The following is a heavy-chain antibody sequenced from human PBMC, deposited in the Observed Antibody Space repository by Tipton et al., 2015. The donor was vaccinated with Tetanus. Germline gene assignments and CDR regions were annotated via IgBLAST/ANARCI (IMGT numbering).Heavy chain of an antibody. D-gene: IGHD6-25*01. CDR2: ISGSGGSA. CDR3: APRLRAAGSKWFDP. Sequence: SLRLSCAASGFTVGTYAMTWVRQAPGKGLEWVSSISGSGGSANYADSVKGRFTISRDTSKNTLYLQMNSLRVEDTAVYYCAPRLRAAGSKWFDPWGPGTLVTVSS. J-gene: IGHJ5*02. CDR1: GFTVGTYA. V-gene: IGHV3-23*01.